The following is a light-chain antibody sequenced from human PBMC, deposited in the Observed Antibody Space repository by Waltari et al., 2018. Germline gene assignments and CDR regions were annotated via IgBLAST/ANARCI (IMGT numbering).Light chain of an antibody. CDR1: SSNIGSNT. CDR3: AAWDDSLNGPV. CDR2: SND. Sequence: QSVVTQPPSASGTPGQRVTISCSGSSSNIGSNTVNWFQQRPGMAPRLLIYSNDQRPSGVPDRFSASTSGTSASLVISGLQSEDEADYYCAAWDDSLNGPVFGGGTKVTVL. V-gene: IGLV1-44*01. J-gene: IGLJ2*01.